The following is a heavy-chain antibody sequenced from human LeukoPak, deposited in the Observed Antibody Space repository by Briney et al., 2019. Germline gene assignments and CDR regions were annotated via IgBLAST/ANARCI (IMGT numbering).Heavy chain of an antibody. CDR3: ARLWGGIAVA. V-gene: IGHV4-39*07. Sequence: PSQTLSLTCTVSGGSISSGSYYWGWIRQPPGKGLEWIGEINHSGSTNYNPSLKSRVTISVDTSKNQFSLKLSSVTAADTAVYYCARLWGGIAVAWGQGTLVTVSS. D-gene: IGHD6-19*01. CDR2: INHSGST. J-gene: IGHJ5*02. CDR1: GGSISSGSYY.